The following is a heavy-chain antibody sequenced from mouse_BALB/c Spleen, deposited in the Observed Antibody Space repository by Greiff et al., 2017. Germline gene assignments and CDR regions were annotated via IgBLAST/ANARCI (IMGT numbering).Heavy chain of an antibody. CDR2: ISSGSSTI. CDR3: ARFGTHAMDY. D-gene: IGHD1-1*02. V-gene: IGHV5-17*02. J-gene: IGHJ4*01. CDR1: GFTFSSFG. Sequence: EVKLQESGGGLVQPGGSRKLSCAASGFTFSSFGMHWVRQAPEKGLEWVAYISSGSSTIYYADTVKGRFTISRDNPKNTLFLQMTSLRSEDTAMYYCARFGTHAMDYWGQGTSVTVSS.